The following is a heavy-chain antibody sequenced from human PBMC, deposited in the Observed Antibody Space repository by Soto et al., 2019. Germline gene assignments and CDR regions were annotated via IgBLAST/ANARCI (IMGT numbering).Heavy chain of an antibody. Sequence: KASETLSLTCTVSGGSVSSGSYYWSWIRQPPGKGLEWIGYIYYSGSTNYNPSLKSRVTISVDTSKNQFSLKLSSVTAADTAVYYCARTVRGPYGMDVWGQGTTVTVSS. J-gene: IGHJ6*02. CDR2: IYYSGST. CDR1: GGSVSSGSYY. D-gene: IGHD3-10*01. V-gene: IGHV4-61*01. CDR3: ARTVRGPYGMDV.